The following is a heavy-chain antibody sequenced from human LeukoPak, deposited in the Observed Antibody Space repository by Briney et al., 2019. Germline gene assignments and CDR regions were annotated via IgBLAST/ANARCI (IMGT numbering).Heavy chain of an antibody. CDR1: GFTFSSYA. CDR2: MRGSGDST. V-gene: IGHV3-23*01. CDR3: AKPTTRSYPYWYFDL. Sequence: GSLRLSCAASGFTFSSYAMSWVRQAPGKGLEWVPAMRGSGDSTYYADSVKGRFTISRDNSKNTLYLHMNRLRAEDTAVYYCAKPTTRSYPYWYFDLWGRGTLVTVSS. D-gene: IGHD1-26*01. J-gene: IGHJ2*01.